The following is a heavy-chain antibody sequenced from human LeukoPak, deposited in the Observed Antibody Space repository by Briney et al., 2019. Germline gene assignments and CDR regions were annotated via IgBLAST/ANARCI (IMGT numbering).Heavy chain of an antibody. CDR2: ISAYNGNT. CDR3: AVAVVAGVFDY. V-gene: IGHV1-18*01. CDR1: GYTFTSYG. J-gene: IGHJ4*02. D-gene: IGHD6-19*01. Sequence: ASVKVSCKASGYTFTSYGISWVRQAPGQGLEWMGWISAYNGNTNYAQKLQGRVTMTTDTSTSTAYMELRSLRSEDTAVYYCAVAVVAGVFDYWGQGTLVTVSS.